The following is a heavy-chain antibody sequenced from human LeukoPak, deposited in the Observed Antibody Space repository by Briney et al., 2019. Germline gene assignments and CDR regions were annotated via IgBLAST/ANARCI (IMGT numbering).Heavy chain of an antibody. D-gene: IGHD2-15*01. CDR3: AREDCSGGSCYGGFDC. CDR1: GDSVSSNSAA. J-gene: IGHJ4*02. CDR2: TCQRSKWYN. Sequence: SQTLSLTCAISGDSVSSNSAAWNWIRPSPSRGLEWLGRTCQRSKWYNDYALSVKSRITINPDTSKNQFSLQLNSVTPEDTAVYYCAREDCSGGSCYGGFDCWGQGTLVTVSS. V-gene: IGHV6-1*01.